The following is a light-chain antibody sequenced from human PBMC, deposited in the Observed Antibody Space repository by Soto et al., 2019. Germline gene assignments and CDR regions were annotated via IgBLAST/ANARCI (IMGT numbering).Light chain of an antibody. CDR1: QSVADN. CDR2: GAS. V-gene: IGKV3-15*01. J-gene: IGKJ5*01. Sequence: EVVMTQSPATLSVSPGERVTLSCRSSQSVADNLAWFQHKPGQGPRLIIYGASTRATGIPARFSGSESETDFTLTISSLRSEDSAVYHCQQYNNWPITFGQGTRLEIK. CDR3: QQYNNWPIT.